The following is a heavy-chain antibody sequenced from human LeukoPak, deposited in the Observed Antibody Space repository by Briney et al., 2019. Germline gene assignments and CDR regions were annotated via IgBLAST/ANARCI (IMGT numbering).Heavy chain of an antibody. V-gene: IGHV1-8*01. CDR2: MNPNSGNT. Sequence: ASVKVSCKASGYTFTSYDINWVRQATGQGLEWMGWMNPNSGNTGYAQKFQGRVTMTRDTSTSTVYMELSSLRSEDTAVYYCARSRGSYQFDYWGQGTLVTVSS. CDR1: GYTFTSYD. CDR3: ARSRGSYQFDY. J-gene: IGHJ4*02. D-gene: IGHD1-26*01.